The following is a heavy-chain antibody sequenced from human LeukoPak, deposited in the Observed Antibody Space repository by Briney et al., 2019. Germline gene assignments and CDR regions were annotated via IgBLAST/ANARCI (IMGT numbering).Heavy chain of an antibody. Sequence: SETLSLTCTVSGGSISSYYWSWIRQPPGKGLEWIGYIYYSGSTNYNPSLKSRVTISVDTSKNQFSLRLSSVTAADTAVYYCARTMYYYDSSGYIFDYWGQGTLVTVSS. CDR1: GGSISSYY. CDR2: IYYSGST. J-gene: IGHJ4*02. D-gene: IGHD3-22*01. V-gene: IGHV4-59*08. CDR3: ARTMYYYDSSGYIFDY.